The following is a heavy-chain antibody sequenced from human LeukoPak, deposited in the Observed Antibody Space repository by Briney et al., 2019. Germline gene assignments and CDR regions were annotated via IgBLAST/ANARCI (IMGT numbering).Heavy chain of an antibody. CDR2: ISYDGSNK. CDR3: ARPIAAVVGNWFDP. Sequence: GASLRLSCAASGFTFSSYAMHWVRQAPGKGLEWVAVISYDGSNKYYADSVKGRFTISRDNSKNTLYLQMNSLRAEDTAVYYCARPIAAVVGNWFDPWGQGTLVTVSS. CDR1: GFTFSSYA. V-gene: IGHV3-30-3*01. D-gene: IGHD6-13*01. J-gene: IGHJ5*02.